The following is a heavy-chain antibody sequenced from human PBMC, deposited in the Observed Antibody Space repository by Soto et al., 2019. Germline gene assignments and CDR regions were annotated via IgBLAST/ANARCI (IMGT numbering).Heavy chain of an antibody. CDR2: IYYSGST. CDR1: GGSISSGDYY. V-gene: IGHV4-30-4*01. Sequence: SETLSLTCTVSGGSISSGDYYWSWIRQPPGKGLEWIGYIYYSGSTYYNPSLKSRVTISVDTSKNQFSLKLSSVTAADTAVYYCARGPYYDFWSGPPPWFDPWGQGTLVTVSS. D-gene: IGHD3-3*01. CDR3: ARGPYYDFWSGPPPWFDP. J-gene: IGHJ5*02.